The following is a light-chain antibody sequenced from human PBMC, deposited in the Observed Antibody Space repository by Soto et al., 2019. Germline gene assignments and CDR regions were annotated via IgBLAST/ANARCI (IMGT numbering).Light chain of an antibody. Sequence: DIQMTQSPSSLSASVGDRVTITCRASQGINIYLAWYKQKAGKVPKLLIYDASTLQSGVPSRFSGSGSGTDFTLTISGPQPEDVATYYCQKYNGAPLTFGGGTKVEIK. CDR1: QGINIY. V-gene: IGKV1-27*01. CDR3: QKYNGAPLT. J-gene: IGKJ4*01. CDR2: DAS.